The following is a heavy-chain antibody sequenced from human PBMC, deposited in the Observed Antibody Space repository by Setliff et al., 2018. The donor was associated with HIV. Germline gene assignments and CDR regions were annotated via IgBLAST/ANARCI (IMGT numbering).Heavy chain of an antibody. J-gene: IGHJ5*02. Sequence: SETLSLTCAVYSGSFSGYRWTWIRQPPGKGLEWIGSMHNSGSTYYNPSVKSRVTISVDTSKNQFSLKLSSVTAADTAVYYCARVLRITIIRGPNWFDPWGQGTLVTVSS. D-gene: IGHD3-10*01. V-gene: IGHV4-34*01. CDR1: SGSFSGYR. CDR3: ARVLRITIIRGPNWFDP. CDR2: MHNSGST.